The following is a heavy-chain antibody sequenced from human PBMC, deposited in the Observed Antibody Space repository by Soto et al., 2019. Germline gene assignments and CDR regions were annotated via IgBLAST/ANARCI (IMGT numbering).Heavy chain of an antibody. J-gene: IGHJ4*02. CDR2: IYYSGST. D-gene: IGHD3-22*01. CDR1: GGSISSYY. V-gene: IGHV4-59*01. CDR3: ARDHRDYYDSSGHYYDWYFDY. Sequence: PSETLSLTCTVSGGSISSYYWSWIRQPPGKGLEWIGYIYYSGSTNYNPSLKSRVTISVDTSKNQFSLKLSSVTAADTAVYYCARDHRDYYDSSGHYYDWYFDYWGQGTLVTVSS.